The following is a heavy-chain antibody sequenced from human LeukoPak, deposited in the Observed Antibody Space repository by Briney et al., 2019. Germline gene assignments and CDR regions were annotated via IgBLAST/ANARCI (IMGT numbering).Heavy chain of an antibody. CDR3: ARLLPCEWYVDL. CDR1: GGSTRSSSYC. CDR2: IDYSGST. Sequence: PSETLSLACTVSGGSTRSSSYCWGLIRQPPGKGLEWIGSIDYSGSTYYSPSLTSRATISVDPTNTQSSMKLRSVTAADTAVYYCARLLPCEWYVDLWGRGNFVTVSS. V-gene: IGHV4-39*01. J-gene: IGHJ2*01.